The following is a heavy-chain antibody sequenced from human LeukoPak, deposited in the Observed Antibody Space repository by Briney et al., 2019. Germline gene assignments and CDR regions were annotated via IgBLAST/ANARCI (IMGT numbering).Heavy chain of an antibody. CDR3: ARMRITGTTVVYDY. V-gene: IGHV1-69*04. J-gene: IGHJ4*02. D-gene: IGHD1-20*01. CDR2: IIPILDIA. Sequence: ASVKVSCKASGGTFSSHAISWVRQAPGQGLEWMGRIIPILDIANYAQKFQGRVTITADKSTSTAYMELSSLRSGDTAVYYCARMRITGTTVVYDYWGQGTLVTVSS. CDR1: GGTFSSHA.